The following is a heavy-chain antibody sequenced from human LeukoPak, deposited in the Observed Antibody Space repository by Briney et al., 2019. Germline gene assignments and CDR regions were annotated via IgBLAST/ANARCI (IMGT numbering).Heavy chain of an antibody. CDR2: IRYDGSNK. V-gene: IGHV3-30*02. J-gene: IGHJ4*02. D-gene: IGHD3-10*01. CDR1: GFTFSSYG. Sequence: PGGSLRLSCAASGFTFSSYGMHWVRQAPGKGLEWVAFIRYDGSNKYYADSVKGRFTISRDNSKNTLYLQMNSLRAEDTAVYYCAKDGTNYGLGTSFDNWGQGTLVTVSS. CDR3: AKDGTNYGLGTSFDN.